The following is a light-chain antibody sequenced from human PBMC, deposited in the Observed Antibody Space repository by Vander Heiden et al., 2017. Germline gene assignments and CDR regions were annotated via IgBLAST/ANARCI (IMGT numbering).Light chain of an antibody. V-gene: IGKV4-1*01. CDR2: GAS. CDR1: KSRCDAPNIQNR. CDR3: QQYYSSPWT. Sequence: DIVIPHSPDSLAVSLGESATINGKASKSRCDAPNIQNRLAWYQQKPGKPPKLLIYGASTRQTGVPDRFSGSGSGTDFTLTISSLQAEDEAVYYCQQYYSSPWTFGQGTKVEIK. J-gene: IGKJ1*01.